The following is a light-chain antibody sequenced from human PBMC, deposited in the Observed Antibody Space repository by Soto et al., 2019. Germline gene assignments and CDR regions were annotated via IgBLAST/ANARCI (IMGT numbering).Light chain of an antibody. CDR2: GAS. Sequence: EIVMTQSPATLSVSPGERATLSCRASQSVSSNLAWYQQKPGQAPRLLIYGASTRATGIPARFSGSGSGTEFTLTISSLQSEDFAGYYCQQYNNWPFFGPGT. J-gene: IGKJ3*01. CDR3: QQYNNWPF. CDR1: QSVSSN. V-gene: IGKV3-15*01.